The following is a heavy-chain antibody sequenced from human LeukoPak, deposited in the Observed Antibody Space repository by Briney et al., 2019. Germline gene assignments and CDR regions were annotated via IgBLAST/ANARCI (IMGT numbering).Heavy chain of an antibody. CDR3: AREPTSLWQKHYYYYYMDV. D-gene: IGHD5-18*01. Sequence: GASVKVSCKASGYTFTSYGISWVRQAPGQGLEWMGWISAYNGNTNYAQKLQGRVTMTTDTSTSTAYMELRSLRSDDTAVYYCAREPTSLWQKHYYYYYMDVWGKGTTVTVSS. V-gene: IGHV1-18*01. CDR2: ISAYNGNT. J-gene: IGHJ6*03. CDR1: GYTFTSYG.